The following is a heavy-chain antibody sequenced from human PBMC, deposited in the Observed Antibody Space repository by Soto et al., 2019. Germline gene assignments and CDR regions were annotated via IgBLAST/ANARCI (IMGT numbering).Heavy chain of an antibody. CDR1: GCTFTRYG. V-gene: IGHV1-18*01. Sequence: ASVKVSCKASGCTFTRYGFNWVRQAPGQGPEWMGWVSAYNDNTNYAQRLQDRVTMTTDTSTNTAYMELRNLRSDDTAIYYCARTSVQTYFDEPDHWGPGTLVTVSS. J-gene: IGHJ4*02. D-gene: IGHD3-22*01. CDR3: ARTSVQTYFDEPDH. CDR2: VSAYNDNT.